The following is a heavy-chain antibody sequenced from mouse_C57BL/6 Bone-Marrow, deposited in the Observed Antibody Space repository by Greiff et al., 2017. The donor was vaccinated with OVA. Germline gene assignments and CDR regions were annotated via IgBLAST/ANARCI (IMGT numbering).Heavy chain of an antibody. D-gene: IGHD2-5*01. Sequence: EVQRVESGGGLVKPGGSLKLSCAASGFTFSSYAMSWVRQTPEKRLEWVATISDGGSYTYYPDNVKGRFTISRDNAKNNLYLQMSHLKSEDTAMYYCAREVALPAYYSKGFAYWGQGTLVTVSA. V-gene: IGHV5-4*01. CDR1: GFTFSSYA. CDR3: AREVALPAYYSKGFAY. CDR2: ISDGGSYT. J-gene: IGHJ3*01.